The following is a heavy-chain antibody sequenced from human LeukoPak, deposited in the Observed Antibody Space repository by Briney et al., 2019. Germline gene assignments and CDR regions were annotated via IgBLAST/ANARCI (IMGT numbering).Heavy chain of an antibody. CDR2: ISWNSGSI. Sequence: PGRSLRLSCAASGFTFDDYAMHWVRQAPGKGLEWVSGISWNSGSIGYADSVKGRFTISRDNAKNSLYLQMNSLRAEDTALYYCAKSGYYDSSAYYGTSPFDYWGQGTLVTVSS. V-gene: IGHV3-9*01. J-gene: IGHJ4*02. D-gene: IGHD3-22*01. CDR3: AKSGYYDSSAYYGTSPFDY. CDR1: GFTFDDYA.